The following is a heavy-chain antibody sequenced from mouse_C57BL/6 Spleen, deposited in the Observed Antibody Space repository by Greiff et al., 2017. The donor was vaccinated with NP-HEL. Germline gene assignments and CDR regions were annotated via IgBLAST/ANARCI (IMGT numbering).Heavy chain of an antibody. CDR1: GYTFTSYW. CDR2: IHPNSGST. V-gene: IGHV1-64*01. J-gene: IGHJ2*01. Sequence: QVQLQQPGAELVKPGASVKFSCKASGYTFTSYWMHWVKQRPGQGLEWIGMIHPNSGSTNYNEKFKSKATLTVDKSSSTAYMQLSSLTSEDSAVYYCARSSFYDGYYKYFDYWGQGTTLTVSS. CDR3: ARSSFYDGYYKYFDY. D-gene: IGHD2-3*01.